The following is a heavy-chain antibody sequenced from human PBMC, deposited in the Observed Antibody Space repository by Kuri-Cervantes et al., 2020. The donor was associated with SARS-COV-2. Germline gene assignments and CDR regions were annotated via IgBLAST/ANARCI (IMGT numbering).Heavy chain of an antibody. CDR2: FDPEDGET. D-gene: IGHD3-3*01. V-gene: IGHV1-24*01. CDR3: ARDRGGNARITIFGVVTAKFGMDV. J-gene: IGHJ6*02. Sequence: ASVKVSCKVSGYTLTELSMHWVRQAPGKGLEWMGGFDPEDGETIYAQKFQGRVTMTRDTSISTAYMELSRLTSDDTAVYYCARDRGGNARITIFGVVTAKFGMDVWGQGTTVTVSS. CDR1: GYTLTELS.